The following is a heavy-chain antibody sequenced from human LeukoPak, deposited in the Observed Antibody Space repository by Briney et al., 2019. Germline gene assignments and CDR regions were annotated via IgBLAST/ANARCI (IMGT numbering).Heavy chain of an antibody. Sequence: ASVKVCCKASGVTFSNFAIGWVRQPPGQGLEWMGGIIPIFGTANYAQKFQGRVTFTADKSTSTAYMELSSLRCEDTAVYYCARDNDSRDPPHFDYWGQGTLVTVSS. CDR2: IIPIFGTA. CDR1: GVTFSNFA. CDR3: ARDNDSRDPPHFDY. D-gene: IGHD3-16*01. J-gene: IGHJ4*02. V-gene: IGHV1-69*06.